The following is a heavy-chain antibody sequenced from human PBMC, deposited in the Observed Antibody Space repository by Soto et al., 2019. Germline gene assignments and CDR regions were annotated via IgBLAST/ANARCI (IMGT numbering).Heavy chain of an antibody. CDR2: ISAYNGDS. CDR3: ARYSLSASGWELFDY. D-gene: IGHD6-19*01. V-gene: IGHV1-18*01. J-gene: IGHJ4*02. CDR1: GYTFTSYG. Sequence: QVQLVQSGAEVKKPGASVKVPCKASGYTFTSYGISWVRQAPGQGLEWVGWISAYNGDSNYAQKLQGRVTMTTDTSTSTAYMELRSLRSDDTAVYYCARYSLSASGWELFDYWGQGTLVTVSS.